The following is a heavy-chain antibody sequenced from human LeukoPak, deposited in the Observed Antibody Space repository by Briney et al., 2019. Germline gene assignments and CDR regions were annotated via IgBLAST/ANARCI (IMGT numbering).Heavy chain of an antibody. Sequence: SGPTLVNPTQTPTLTCTFSGFSLSTSGVGVGWIRQPPGKALEWLALIYWNDDKRYSPSLKSRLTITKDTSKNQVVLTMTNMDPVDTATYYCAHSSHYYDSSGYSNWFDPWGQGTLVTVSS. CDR3: AHSSHYYDSSGYSNWFDP. J-gene: IGHJ5*02. CDR1: GFSLSTSGVG. CDR2: IYWNDDK. D-gene: IGHD3-22*01. V-gene: IGHV2-5*01.